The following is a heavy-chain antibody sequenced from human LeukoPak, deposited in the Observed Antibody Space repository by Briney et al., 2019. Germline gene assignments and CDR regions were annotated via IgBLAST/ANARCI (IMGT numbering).Heavy chain of an antibody. J-gene: IGHJ4*02. D-gene: IGHD6-19*01. V-gene: IGHV3-23*01. CDR3: AKDRQWLAYYFDY. CDR2: ISGSGGGT. CDR1: GFTFISDA. Sequence: PGGCLRLACAASGFTFISDAIGSVRQTPGRGVGWVSAISGSGGGTYYAAAVKGRFTIFRDNSKNTLYLQMNSMRAEDTAVYYCAKDRQWLAYYFDYWGQGTLVTVSS.